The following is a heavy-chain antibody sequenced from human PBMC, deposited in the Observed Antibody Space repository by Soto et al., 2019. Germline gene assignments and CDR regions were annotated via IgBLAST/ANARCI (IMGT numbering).Heavy chain of an antibody. CDR3: VRVPDR. Sequence: LSLTCTVSGDAISSGAYYGSWIRQHPGKGLEWIGYISYSGRTYYNPSLKSRLTISLDRSKNQFSLKLSSVTAADTAVYYCVRVPDRWGQGTLVTVSS. CDR2: ISYSGRT. CDR1: GDAISSGAYY. D-gene: IGHD2-2*01. J-gene: IGHJ5*02. V-gene: IGHV4-30-4*08.